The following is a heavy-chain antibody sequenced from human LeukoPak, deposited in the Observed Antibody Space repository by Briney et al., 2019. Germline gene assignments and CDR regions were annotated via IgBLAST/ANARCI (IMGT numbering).Heavy chain of an antibody. Sequence: GGSLRFSCAASGFTFSSYGMHWVRQAPGKGLEWVAFIRYDGSTKYYAASVKGRFTISRDNSKNTLYLQMNSLRAEDTAVYYCAKGSTTFTHDAFDIWGQGTMVTVSS. D-gene: IGHD5-12*01. J-gene: IGHJ3*02. CDR2: IRYDGSTK. CDR3: AKGSTTFTHDAFDI. V-gene: IGHV3-30*02. CDR1: GFTFSSYG.